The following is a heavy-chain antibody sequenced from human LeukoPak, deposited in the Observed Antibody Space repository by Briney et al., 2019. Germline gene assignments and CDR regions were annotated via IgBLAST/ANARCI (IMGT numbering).Heavy chain of an antibody. Sequence: GGSLRLSCAASGFTFSSYWMSWVRQAPGKGLEWVANIKQDGSEKYYVDSVKGRFTISRDNAKNSLYLQMNSLRAEDTAVYYCARETGYSYGRNYYYYYMDVWGKGTTVTVSS. J-gene: IGHJ6*03. CDR1: GFTFSSYW. D-gene: IGHD5-18*01. CDR2: IKQDGSEK. CDR3: ARETGYSYGRNYYYYYMDV. V-gene: IGHV3-7*01.